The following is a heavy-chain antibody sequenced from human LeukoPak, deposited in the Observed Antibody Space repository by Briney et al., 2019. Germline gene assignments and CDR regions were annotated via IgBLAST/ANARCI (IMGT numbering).Heavy chain of an antibody. CDR2: ISSSGSTI. V-gene: IGHV3-48*03. D-gene: IGHD1-26*01. J-gene: IGHJ4*02. CDR1: GFTFSSYE. Sequence: GGSLRLSCAASGFTFSSYEMNWVRQAPGKGLEWVSYISSSGSTIYYADSVKGRFTISRDNAKNSLYLQMNSLRAEDTAVYYCARVGATWPFDYWGQGTLVTVSS. CDR3: ARVGATWPFDY.